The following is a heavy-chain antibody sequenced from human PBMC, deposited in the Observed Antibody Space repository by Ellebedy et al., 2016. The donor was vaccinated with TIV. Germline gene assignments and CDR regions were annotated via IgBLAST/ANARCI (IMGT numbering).Heavy chain of an antibody. CDR3: ADFHAA. Sequence: GESLKISCAASGFTFSDYWMAWVRQAPGKGLEWVASINNDGSGKYYVDSVKGRFTISRDNTKDSLFLQMNSLTAEDTALYYCADFHAAWGQGTLVTVSS. CDR2: INNDGSGK. V-gene: IGHV3-7*03. J-gene: IGHJ5*02. CDR1: GFTFSDYW.